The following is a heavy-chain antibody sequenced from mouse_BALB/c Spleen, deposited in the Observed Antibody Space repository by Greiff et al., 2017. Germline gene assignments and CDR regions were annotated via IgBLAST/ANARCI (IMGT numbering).Heavy chain of an antibody. Sequence: VQLQQSGAELAKPGASVKMSCKASGYTFTSYWMHWVKQRPGQGLEWIGYINPSTGYTEYNQKFKDKATLTADKSSSTAYMQLSSLTSEDSAVYYCARPPYYYGSSPFAYWGQGTLVTVSA. CDR3: ARPPYYYGSSPFAY. CDR2: INPSTGYT. J-gene: IGHJ3*01. CDR1: GYTFTSYW. D-gene: IGHD1-1*01. V-gene: IGHV1-7*01.